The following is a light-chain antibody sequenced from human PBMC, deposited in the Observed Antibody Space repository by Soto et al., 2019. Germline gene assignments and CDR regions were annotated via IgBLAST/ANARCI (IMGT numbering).Light chain of an antibody. CDR2: DNY. Sequence: QSVLTQPPSVSAAPGQNVTISCSGSTSNIGNNFVSWYQQFPGTAPKVLIFDNYKRPSGIPARFSGSKSGTSATLAITGLQAGDEAHYYCATWDFRLSDDVVFGGGTKLTVL. J-gene: IGLJ2*01. V-gene: IGLV1-51*01. CDR3: ATWDFRLSDDVV. CDR1: TSNIGNNF.